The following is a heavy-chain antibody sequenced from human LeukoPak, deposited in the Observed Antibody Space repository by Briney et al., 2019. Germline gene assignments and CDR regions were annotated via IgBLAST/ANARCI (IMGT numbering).Heavy chain of an antibody. CDR1: GGSISSSY. Sequence: SETLSLTCTVSGGSISSSYWSWLRQPAGKGLEWIGRIYSSEDTNYNPSLKSRVTMSVDTSKNQLSLKLSSVTAADTAVYYCARTQYCTSTSCYWFDRWGQGTLVTVSS. D-gene: IGHD2/OR15-2a*01. CDR2: IYSSEDT. J-gene: IGHJ5*02. V-gene: IGHV4-4*07. CDR3: ARTQYCTSTSCYWFDR.